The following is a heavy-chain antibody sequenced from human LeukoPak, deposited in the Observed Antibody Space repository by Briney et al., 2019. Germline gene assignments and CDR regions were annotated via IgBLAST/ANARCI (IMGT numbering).Heavy chain of an antibody. CDR1: RDSISGYS. CDR3: VRGPYGASISKWFDP. D-gene: IGHD4/OR15-4a*01. V-gene: IGHV4-59*01. J-gene: IGHJ5*02. Sequence: SETLSLTCTVSRDSISGYSWSWIRQSPGGGLEWIGYIYYSGGTAYNPSLRSRVTMSVDTPKNQFSLQLRSMTTADTAVYFCVRGPYGASISKWFDPWGQGTQVIVSP. CDR2: IYYSGGT.